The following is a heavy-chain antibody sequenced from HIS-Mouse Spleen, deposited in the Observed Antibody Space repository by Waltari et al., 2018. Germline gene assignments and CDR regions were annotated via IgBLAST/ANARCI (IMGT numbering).Heavy chain of an antibody. CDR1: GFTFSSYG. D-gene: IGHD1-26*01. J-gene: IGHJ4*02. V-gene: IGHV3-30*18. CDR2: ISYDGSNK. CDR3: AKIRVGATDY. Sequence: QVQLVESGGGVVQPGRSLRLSCASSGFTFSSYGMHWVRQAPGKGLEWVAVISYDGSNKYYADSVKGRFTISRDNSKNTLYLQMSSLRAEDTAVYYCAKIRVGATDYWGQGTLVTVSS.